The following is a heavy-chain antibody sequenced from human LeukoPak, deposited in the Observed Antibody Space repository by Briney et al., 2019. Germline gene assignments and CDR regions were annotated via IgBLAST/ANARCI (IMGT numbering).Heavy chain of an antibody. CDR1: GFTFSSYG. CDR3: ATHYYYGSGSYYGAIDY. CDR2: IRYDGSNK. Sequence: GGSMRLSCAASGFTFSSYGMHWVRQAPGKGLEWVAFIRYDGSNKYYADSVKGRFTISRDNSKNTLYLQMNSLRAEDTAVYYCATHYYYGSGSYYGAIDYWGQGTLVTVSS. J-gene: IGHJ4*02. V-gene: IGHV3-30*02. D-gene: IGHD3-10*01.